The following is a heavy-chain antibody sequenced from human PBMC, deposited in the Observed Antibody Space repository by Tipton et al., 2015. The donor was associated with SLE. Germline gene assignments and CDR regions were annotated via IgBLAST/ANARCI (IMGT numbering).Heavy chain of an antibody. V-gene: IGHV3-48*03. CDR2: ISSSGSTI. CDR1: GFTFSSYE. D-gene: IGHD1-1*01. CDR3: ATKSRSSDGR. Sequence: GSLRLSCAASGFTFSSYEMNWVRQAPGKGLEWVSYISSSGSTIYYADSVKGRFTISRDNAKNSLYLQMNSLRAEDTAVYYCATKSRSSDGRWGQGTTVTVSS. J-gene: IGHJ6*02.